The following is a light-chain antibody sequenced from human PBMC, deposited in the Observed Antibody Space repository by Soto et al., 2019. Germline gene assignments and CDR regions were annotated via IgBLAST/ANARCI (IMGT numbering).Light chain of an antibody. CDR3: QQNDSSPLT. V-gene: IGKV3-20*01. J-gene: IGKJ4*01. CDR2: GAS. Sequence: EIVLTQSPGTLSLSPGERATLSCRASQSVSSSFLAWYQQKPGQAPRLLIYGASSRATGIPDRFSGSGSGTDFTLTISRLEPEDFAVYYCQQNDSSPLTFGGGTKEEIK. CDR1: QSVSSSF.